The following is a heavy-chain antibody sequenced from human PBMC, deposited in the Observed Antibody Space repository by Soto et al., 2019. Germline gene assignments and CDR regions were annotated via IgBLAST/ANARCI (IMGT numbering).Heavy chain of an antibody. V-gene: IGHV3-11*01. J-gene: IGHJ6*03. CDR2: ISSSGSTT. CDR3: ARYYSSYYYYMDV. D-gene: IGHD4-4*01. CDR1: GFTFSDYY. Sequence: GGSLRLSCAASGFTFSDYYMSWIRQAPGKGLEWVSYISSSGSTTYYADSVKGRFTISRDNAKNSLYLQMNSLRAEDTAVYYCARYYSSYYYYMDVWGKGTTVTVSS.